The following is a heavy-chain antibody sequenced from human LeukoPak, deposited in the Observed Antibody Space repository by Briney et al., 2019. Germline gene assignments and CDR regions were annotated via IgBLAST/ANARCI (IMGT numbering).Heavy chain of an antibody. V-gene: IGHV1-46*01. CDR1: GYTFTIYY. CDR3: ARGPRRGVPTAAPQGPLDGFDI. Sequence: ASVKVSCKTFGYTFTIYYIHWVRQAPGQGLEWMGIINPNGGSTSYAQKFQGRLTMTADTSTGTVYMELSSLKSEDTTMYYCARGPRRGVPTAAPQGPLDGFDIWGQGTMVTVSS. D-gene: IGHD2-15*01. CDR2: INPNGGST. J-gene: IGHJ3*02.